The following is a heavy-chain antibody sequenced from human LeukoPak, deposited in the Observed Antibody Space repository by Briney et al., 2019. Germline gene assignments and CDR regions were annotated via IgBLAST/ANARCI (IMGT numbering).Heavy chain of an antibody. Sequence: SETLSLTCTVSGGSMSSGDYYWGWIRQPPGKGLEWIGYIYYSGSTYYNPSLKSRVTISVDTSKNQFSLNLSSVTAADTAVYYCARGDGYTEDYWGQGTLVTVSS. CDR1: GGSMSSGDYY. J-gene: IGHJ4*02. CDR2: IYYSGST. CDR3: ARGDGYTEDY. D-gene: IGHD5-24*01. V-gene: IGHV4-30-4*01.